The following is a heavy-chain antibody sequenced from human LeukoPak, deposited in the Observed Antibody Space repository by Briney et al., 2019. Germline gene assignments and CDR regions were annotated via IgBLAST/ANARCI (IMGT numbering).Heavy chain of an antibody. CDR3: AKDPRRVPAAYDIRDY. V-gene: IGHV3-23*01. J-gene: IGHJ4*02. D-gene: IGHD2-2*01. CDR1: GFTFSSYA. Sequence: GGSQRLSCAASGFTFSSYAMSWVRQAPGKGLEWVSAISGSGGSTYYADSVKGRFTISRDNSKNTLYLQMNSLRAEDTAVYYCAKDPRRVPAAYDIRDYWGQGTLVTVSS. CDR2: ISGSGGST.